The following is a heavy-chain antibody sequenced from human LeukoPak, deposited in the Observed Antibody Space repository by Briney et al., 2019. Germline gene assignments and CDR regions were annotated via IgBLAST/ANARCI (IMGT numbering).Heavy chain of an antibody. Sequence: GESLKIYCKGSGYSFTSYWIGWVRQMPRKGLEWMGIIYPGDSDTRYSPSFQGRVTISADKSISTAYLQWSSLKASDTAMYYCARHLGYGDYASGYWGQGTLVTVSS. D-gene: IGHD4-17*01. J-gene: IGHJ4*02. CDR2: IYPGDSDT. CDR1: GYSFTSYW. CDR3: ARHLGYGDYASGY. V-gene: IGHV5-51*01.